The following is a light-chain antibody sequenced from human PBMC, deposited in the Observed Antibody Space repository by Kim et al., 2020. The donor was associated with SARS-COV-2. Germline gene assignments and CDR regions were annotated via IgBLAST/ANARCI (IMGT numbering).Light chain of an antibody. V-gene: IGKV3-20*01. Sequence: SPGKTPTLSFTPSESVSRNCLAWYPQKPGQAPRLLIYAASGRATGIPDRFSGSVSGTDFTLTISRLEPEDFAVYYCHQYGGSSRTFGQGTKVDIK. CDR2: AAS. CDR1: ESVSRNC. CDR3: HQYGGSSRT. J-gene: IGKJ1*01.